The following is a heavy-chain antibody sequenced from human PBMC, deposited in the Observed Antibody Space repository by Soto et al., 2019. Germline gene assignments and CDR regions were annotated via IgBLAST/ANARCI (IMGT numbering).Heavy chain of an antibody. CDR2: INAGNGNT. Sequence: VKLSCKASGYTFTSYAMYWVRQAPGQRLEWMGWINAGNGNTKYSQKFQGRVTITRDTSAGTAYMELSSLRSEDTAVYYCARDVGGMDVWGQGTTVTVSS. CDR1: GYTFTSYA. CDR3: ARDVGGMDV. V-gene: IGHV1-3*01. D-gene: IGHD2-15*01. J-gene: IGHJ6*02.